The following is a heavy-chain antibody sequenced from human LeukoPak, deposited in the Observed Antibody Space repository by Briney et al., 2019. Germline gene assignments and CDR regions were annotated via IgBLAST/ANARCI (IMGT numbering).Heavy chain of an antibody. CDR3: ARGAPIGHALSSGRYDY. CDR2: INTSAGTT. J-gene: IGHJ4*02. D-gene: IGHD6-6*01. CDR1: GSTFTRYY. V-gene: IGHV1-46*01. Sequence: ASVKVSCKASGSTFTRYYMHWVRQAPGQGLQWMGDINTSAGTTTYAQKFQGRVTMTRDTSTSTGYMELSSLRSDDTAVYYCARGAPIGHALSSGRYDYWGQGTLVTVSS.